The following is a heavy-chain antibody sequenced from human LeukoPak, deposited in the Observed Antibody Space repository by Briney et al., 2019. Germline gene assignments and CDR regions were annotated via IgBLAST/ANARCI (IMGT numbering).Heavy chain of an antibody. CDR3: ARDANYGSGSYNYYMDV. CDR1: GFTFSSYG. CDR2: IWYDGSNE. V-gene: IGHV3-33*01. Sequence: GGSLRLSCAASGFTFSSYGMHWVRQAPGKGLEWVAVIWYDGSNEYYADSVKGRFTISRDNSKNTLYLQMNSLRAEDTAVYYCARDANYGSGSYNYYMDVWGKGTTVTVSS. D-gene: IGHD3-10*01. J-gene: IGHJ6*03.